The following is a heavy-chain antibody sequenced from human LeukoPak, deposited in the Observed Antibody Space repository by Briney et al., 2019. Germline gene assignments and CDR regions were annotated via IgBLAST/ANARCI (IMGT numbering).Heavy chain of an antibody. Sequence: GGSLRLSCAASGFTFDDYGMSWVRQAPGKGREWVSGINWNGGSTGYADSVKGRFTIARDNAKNSLYLQMNSLRAEDTALYYCARIFPNYDYYYYYYMDVWGKGTTVTVSS. CDR2: INWNGGST. J-gene: IGHJ6*03. CDR3: ARIFPNYDYYYYYYMDV. V-gene: IGHV3-20*04. CDR1: GFTFDDYG. D-gene: IGHD1-7*01.